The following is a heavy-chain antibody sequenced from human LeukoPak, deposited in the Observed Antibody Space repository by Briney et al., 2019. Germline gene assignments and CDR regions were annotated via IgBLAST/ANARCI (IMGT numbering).Heavy chain of an antibody. J-gene: IGHJ4*02. CDR3: AARSSGNPYF. CDR1: GLTLSNYW. D-gene: IGHD1-26*01. Sequence: GGSLRLSCTASGLTLSNYWMIWVRQAPGKGLQWVAKIKQDGSEKYYVDSVKGRFTISRDNAENSLYLQMNSPRVEDTAVYYCAARSSGNPYFWGQGTLVTVSS. CDR2: IKQDGSEK. V-gene: IGHV3-7*03.